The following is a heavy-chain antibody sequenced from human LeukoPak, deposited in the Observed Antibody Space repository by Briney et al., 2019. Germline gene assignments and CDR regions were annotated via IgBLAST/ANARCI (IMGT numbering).Heavy chain of an antibody. Sequence: ASVKVSCKASGYTFTSYGISWVRQAPGQGLEWMGWISAYNGNTNYAQKLQGRVTMTTDTSTSTAYMELRSLRSDDTAVYYCAGVPVGYCSSTSCYASIQSSHEFDYWGQGTLVTVSS. D-gene: IGHD2-2*01. CDR1: GYTFTSYG. V-gene: IGHV1-18*04. CDR2: ISAYNGNT. CDR3: AGVPVGYCSSTSCYASIQSSHEFDY. J-gene: IGHJ4*02.